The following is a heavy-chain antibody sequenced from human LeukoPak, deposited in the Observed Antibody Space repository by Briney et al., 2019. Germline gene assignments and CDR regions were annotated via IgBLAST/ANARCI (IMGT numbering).Heavy chain of an antibody. CDR2: FDPEDGET. V-gene: IGHV1-24*01. CDR1: GYTLTELS. D-gene: IGHD6-19*01. J-gene: IGHJ1*01. CDR3: ATGGDPYSSGWYEYGYFQH. Sequence: ASVKVSCKVSGYTLTELSMHWVRQAPGKGLEWMGGFDPEDGETIYAQKFQGRVTMTEDTSTDTAYMELSSLRSEDTAVYYCATGGDPYSSGWYEYGYFQHWGQGTLVTVSS.